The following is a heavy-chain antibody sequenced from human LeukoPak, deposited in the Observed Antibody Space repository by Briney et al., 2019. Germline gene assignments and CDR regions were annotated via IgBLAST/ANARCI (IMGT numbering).Heavy chain of an antibody. CDR2: ISAYHVNR. CDR3: ARDGAYRIKSIYDSSGYYHGRFDY. Sequence: GASVKVSCKASGYTFTSYGISWVRQAPGQWLEWMGWISAYHVNRNYAKKLQGRVTMTTDTSTSTAYMELRSLRSDDTAVYYCARDGAYRIKSIYDSSGYYHGRFDYWGQGTLVTVSS. V-gene: IGHV1-18*01. D-gene: IGHD3-22*01. CDR1: GYTFTSYG. J-gene: IGHJ4*02.